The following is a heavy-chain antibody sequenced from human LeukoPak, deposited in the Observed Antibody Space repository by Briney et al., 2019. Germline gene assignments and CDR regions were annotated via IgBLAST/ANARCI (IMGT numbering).Heavy chain of an antibody. J-gene: IGHJ4*02. V-gene: IGHV3-66*01. CDR2: IYSGGST. CDR1: GFTVSSNY. CDR3: ASMTYYYDSSGRGDDY. Sequence: GGSLRLSCAASGFTVSSNYMSWVRQAPGKGLEWVSVIYSGGSTHYADSVKGRFTISRDNSKNTLYLQMNSLRAEDTAVYYCASMTYYYDSSGRGDDYWGQGTLVTVSS. D-gene: IGHD3-22*01.